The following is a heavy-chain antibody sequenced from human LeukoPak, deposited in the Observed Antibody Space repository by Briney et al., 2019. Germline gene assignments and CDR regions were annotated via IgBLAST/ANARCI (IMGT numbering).Heavy chain of an antibody. J-gene: IGHJ5*02. CDR1: GYSLTNYG. V-gene: IGHV1-18*01. CDR3: ARDGSGTWLDP. D-gene: IGHD3-10*01. Sequence: GGSVKVSCKGSGYSLTNYGISWVRQAPGQGLEWMGWINAFNGDTNHAQKFQGRVTMTTDASTSTAYMELRSLRTDDTAVYYCARDGSGTWLDPWGQGTLVTVSS. CDR2: INAFNGDT.